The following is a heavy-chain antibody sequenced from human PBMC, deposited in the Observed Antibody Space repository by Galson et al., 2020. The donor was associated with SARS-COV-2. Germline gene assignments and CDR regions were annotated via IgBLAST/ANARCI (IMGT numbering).Heavy chain of an antibody. V-gene: IGHV1-69*13. CDR1: GGTFSSYA. CDR2: IIPIFGTA. J-gene: IGHJ6*03. Sequence: SVKVSCKASGGTFSSYAISWVRQAPGQGLEWMGGIIPIFGTANYAQKFQGRVTITADESTSTAYMELSSLRSEDTAVYYCARAMWGLSSSYVSDYYYYYMDVWGKGTTVTVSS. D-gene: IGHD3-16*01. CDR3: ARAMWGLSSSYVSDYYYYYMDV.